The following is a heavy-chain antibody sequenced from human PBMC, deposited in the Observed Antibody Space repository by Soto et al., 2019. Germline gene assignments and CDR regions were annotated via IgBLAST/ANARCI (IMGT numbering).Heavy chain of an antibody. V-gene: IGHV3-23*01. J-gene: IGHJ3*02. CDR3: AKVPLPELLSLPGLDAFDI. Sequence: GSLRLSCAASGFTFSSYAMSWVRQAPGKGLEWVSAISGSGGSTYYADSVKGRFTISRDNSKNTLYLQMNSLRAEDTAVYYCAKVPLPELLSLPGLDAFDIWGQGTMVTVSS. D-gene: IGHD2-15*01. CDR1: GFTFSSYA. CDR2: ISGSGGST.